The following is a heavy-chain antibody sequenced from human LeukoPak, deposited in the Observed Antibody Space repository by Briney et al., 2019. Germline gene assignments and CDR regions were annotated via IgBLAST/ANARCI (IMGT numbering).Heavy chain of an antibody. V-gene: IGHV4-39*07. CDR3: ASLIWGHYTYDF. J-gene: IGHJ4*02. CDR2: ATYSGSS. D-gene: IGHD2-2*02. Sequence: SETLSLTCAVSGASISGSGYYLGWIRQPPGKELGWIGSATYSGSSYYTASLKSRVTISVDTSKNQFSLKVTSVTAADTALYYCASLIWGHYTYDFWGQGTLVLVSS. CDR1: GASISGSGYY.